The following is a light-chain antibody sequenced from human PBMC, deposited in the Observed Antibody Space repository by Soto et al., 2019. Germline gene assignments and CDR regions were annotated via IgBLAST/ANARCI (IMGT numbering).Light chain of an antibody. CDR1: QSIDSW. CDR3: QPYNSYSRT. J-gene: IGKJ1*01. Sequence: DIQMTQSPSTLSASVGDRVTITCRASQSIDSWLAWYQHKPGKAPKLLIFKASTLETGVPSRFSGSGSETEFTLTISSLQPDDSATYYCQPYNSYSRTFGQGTKVDIK. V-gene: IGKV1-5*03. CDR2: KAS.